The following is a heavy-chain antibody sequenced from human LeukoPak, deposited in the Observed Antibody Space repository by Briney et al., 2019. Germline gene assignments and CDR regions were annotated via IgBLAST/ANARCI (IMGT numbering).Heavy chain of an antibody. V-gene: IGHV3-13*01. J-gene: IGHJ3*02. CDR3: ARGLHYYDSSDAFDI. D-gene: IGHD3-22*01. Sequence: PGGSLRLSCAASGFTFSSYDMHWVRQATGKGLEWVSAIGTAGDTYYPGSVKGRFTISRENAKNSLYLQMNSLRAGDTAVYYCARGLHYYDSSDAFDIWGQGTMVTVSS. CDR2: IGTAGDT. CDR1: GFTFSSYD.